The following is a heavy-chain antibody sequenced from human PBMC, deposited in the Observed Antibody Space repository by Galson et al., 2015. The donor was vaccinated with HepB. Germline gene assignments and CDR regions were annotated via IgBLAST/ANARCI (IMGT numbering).Heavy chain of an antibody. V-gene: IGHV1-2*02. CDR2: INPNSGGT. D-gene: IGHD3-16*01. CDR3: AVGPKGGIEGAFHI. J-gene: IGHJ3*02. CDR1: GYTFTGYY. Sequence: QSGAEVKKPGESLQISCKASGYTFTGYYMHWVRQAPGQGLEWMGWINPNSGGTNYAQKFQGRVTMTRDTSISTAYMELSRLRSDDTAVYYCAVGPKGGIEGAFHIWGQGTMVTVSS.